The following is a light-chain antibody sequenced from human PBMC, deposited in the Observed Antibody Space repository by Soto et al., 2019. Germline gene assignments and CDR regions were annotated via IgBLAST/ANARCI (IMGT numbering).Light chain of an antibody. Sequence: QSALTQPASVSGSPGQSITISCTGTSSDVGNYKYVSWYQQHPGKAPKLIIYEVSNRPLGVSDRFSGSKSGNTASLTISGLQAEDETDYYCLSYTSSGTYVFGTGTKVTVL. CDR2: EVS. CDR1: SSDVGNYKY. CDR3: LSYTSSGTYV. V-gene: IGLV2-14*01. J-gene: IGLJ1*01.